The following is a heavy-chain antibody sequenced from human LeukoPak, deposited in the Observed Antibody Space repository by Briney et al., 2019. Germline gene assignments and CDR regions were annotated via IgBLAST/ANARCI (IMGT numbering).Heavy chain of an antibody. CDR3: VRDWGYDSSGYWQKYFDT. J-gene: IGHJ4*02. CDR1: GFTFSSYE. CDR2: ISSSGSTI. Sequence: GGSLRLSCAASGFTFSSYEMNWVRQAPGKGLEWVSDISSSGSTIYYADSVKGRFTISRDNAKNTVFLQMNSLRAEDTAVYYCVRDWGYDSSGYWQKYFDTWGQGTLVTVSS. V-gene: IGHV3-48*03. D-gene: IGHD3-22*01.